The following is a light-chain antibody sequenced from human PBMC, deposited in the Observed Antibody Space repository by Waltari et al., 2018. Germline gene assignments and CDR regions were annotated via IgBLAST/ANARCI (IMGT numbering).Light chain of an antibody. J-gene: IGLJ1*01. CDR3: SSYTSSNTLG. CDR1: SSDVGGYHY. CDR2: AVT. V-gene: IGLV2-14*03. Sequence: QSALTQPASVSGSPGQSITISCTGTSSDVGGYHYVSWYQQHPGKAPKLMLYAVTKRPSGFSNRFSGSNYGNTASLTISGLQAEDEADYYCSSYTSSNTLGFGTGTKVTVL.